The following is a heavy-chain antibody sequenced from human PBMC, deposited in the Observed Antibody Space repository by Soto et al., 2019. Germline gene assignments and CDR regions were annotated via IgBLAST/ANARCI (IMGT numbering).Heavy chain of an antibody. V-gene: IGHV4-39*01. D-gene: IGHD3-10*01. CDR1: GGSISSSSYY. CDR2: IYYSGST. CDR3: ARRRYYGSGSYYKGYYYGMDV. Sequence: SETLSLTCTVSGGSISSSSYYWGWIRQPPGKGLEWIGSIYYSGSTYYNSSLKSRVTISVDTSKNQFSLKLSSVTAADTAVYYCARRRYYGSGSYYKGYYYGMDVWCQGTTVTVS. J-gene: IGHJ6*02.